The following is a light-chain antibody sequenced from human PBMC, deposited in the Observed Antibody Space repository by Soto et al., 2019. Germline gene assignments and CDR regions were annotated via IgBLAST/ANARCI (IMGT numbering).Light chain of an antibody. Sequence: EIVLTQSPATLSLSPGERATLSCRASQSVSSYLAWYQQKPGQAPRLLIYDASNRATGIPARFSGSGSGTDFPLPVSSLEPEDFAVYYCQQRSNWPPTWTFGQGTKVEIK. CDR2: DAS. V-gene: IGKV3-11*01. CDR1: QSVSSY. CDR3: QQRSNWPPTWT. J-gene: IGKJ1*01.